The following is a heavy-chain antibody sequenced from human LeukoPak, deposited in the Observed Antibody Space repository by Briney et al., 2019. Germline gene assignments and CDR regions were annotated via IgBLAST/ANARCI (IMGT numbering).Heavy chain of an antibody. V-gene: IGHV4-34*01. CDR2: INHSGST. CDR3: ARVSARYSSVLGIYYYYYMDV. J-gene: IGHJ6*03. CDR1: AQSLSGYY. Sequence: SETLSLTCTVYAQSLSGYYWTWIRQSPGKGLEWIGEINHSGSTSYNPSLRSRVTISVDTSKNQFSLKLTSVTAADTAVYYCARVSARYSSVLGIYYYYYMDVWGKGTTVTVSS. D-gene: IGHD6-19*01.